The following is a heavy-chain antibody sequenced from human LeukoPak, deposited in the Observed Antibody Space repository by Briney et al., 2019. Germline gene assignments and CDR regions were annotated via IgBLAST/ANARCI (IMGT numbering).Heavy chain of an antibody. J-gene: IGHJ4*02. CDR3: ARVSYSSSWYEVAYYFDY. V-gene: IGHV4-31*03. CDR1: GGSISSGGYY. D-gene: IGHD6-13*01. CDR2: IYYSGST. Sequence: SETLSLTCTVSGGSISSGGYYWSWIRQHPGKGLEWLGYIYYSGSTYYNPSLKSRVTISVDTSKNQFSLKLSSVTAADTAVYYCARVSYSSSWYEVAYYFDYWGQGTLVTVSS.